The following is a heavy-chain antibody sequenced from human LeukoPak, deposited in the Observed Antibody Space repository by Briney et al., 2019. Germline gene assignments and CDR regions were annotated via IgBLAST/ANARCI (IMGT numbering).Heavy chain of an antibody. CDR1: GFTFSSYA. J-gene: IGHJ4*02. V-gene: IGHV3-30*01. CDR2: ISYDGSNK. D-gene: IGHD6-13*01. CDR3: AREQAAAGTFYY. Sequence: GGSLRLSCAASGFTFSSYAMHWVRQAPGKGLEWVAVISYDGSNKYYADSVKGRFTISRDNSKNTLYLQMNSLRAEDTAVYYCAREQAAAGTFYYWGQGTLVTVSS.